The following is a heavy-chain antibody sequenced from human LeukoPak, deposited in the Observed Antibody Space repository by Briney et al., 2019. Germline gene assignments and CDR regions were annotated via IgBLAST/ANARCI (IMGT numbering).Heavy chain of an antibody. Sequence: ASVKVPCKASGYTFTSYYMHWVRQAPGQGLEWMGIINPSGGSTSYARKFQGRVTMTRDTSTSTVYMELSSLRSEDTAVYYCARDKWELLPADAFDIWGQGTMGTVSS. J-gene: IGHJ3*02. D-gene: IGHD1-26*01. CDR2: INPSGGST. CDR1: GYTFTSYY. CDR3: ARDKWELLPADAFDI. V-gene: IGHV1-46*01.